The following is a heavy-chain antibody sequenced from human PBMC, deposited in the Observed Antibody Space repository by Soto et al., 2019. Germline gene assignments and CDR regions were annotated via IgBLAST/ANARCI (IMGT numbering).Heavy chain of an antibody. J-gene: IGHJ4*02. CDR2: INHSGSA. Sequence: QVLLQQWGAGRLKPSETLSLTCAVYGGSFIGYSWGWIRQSPGTGLEWIGEINHSGSANFNPSLKSRVTISVDTSKNQFSLKLYSVTAADAAVYHCARVSDYWSQGTLVTVSS. V-gene: IGHV4-34*01. CDR1: GGSFIGYS. CDR3: ARVSDY.